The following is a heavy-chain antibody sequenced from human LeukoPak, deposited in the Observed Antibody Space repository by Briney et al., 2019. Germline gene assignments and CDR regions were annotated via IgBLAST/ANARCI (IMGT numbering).Heavy chain of an antibody. CDR1: GFTFSSYG. V-gene: IGHV3-30*02. D-gene: IGHD3-22*01. CDR3: AKVPYYYDSSGYTRVAFDI. J-gene: IGHJ3*02. Sequence: GGSLRLSCAASGFTFSSYGMHWVRQAPGKGLEWVAFIRYDGSNKYYADSVKGRFTISRDNSKNTLYLQMNSLRAEDTAVYYCAKVPYYYDSSGYTRVAFDIWGQGTMVTVSS. CDR2: IRYDGSNK.